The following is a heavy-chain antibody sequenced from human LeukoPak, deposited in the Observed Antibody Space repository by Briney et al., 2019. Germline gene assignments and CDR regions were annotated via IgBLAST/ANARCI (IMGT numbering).Heavy chain of an antibody. CDR3: AKGVDYYDSSGHDY. Sequence: PGRSLRLSCAASGFTFSSYGMHWVRQAPGNGLEWVAVISYDGSNKYYADSVKGRFTISRDISENTLYLQMNSLRAEDTAVYYCAKGVDYYDSSGHDYWGQGTLVTVSS. CDR2: ISYDGSNK. D-gene: IGHD3-22*01. CDR1: GFTFSSYG. J-gene: IGHJ4*02. V-gene: IGHV3-30*18.